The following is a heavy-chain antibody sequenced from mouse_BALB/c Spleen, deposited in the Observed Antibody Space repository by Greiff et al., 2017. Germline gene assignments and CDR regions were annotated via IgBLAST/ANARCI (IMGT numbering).Heavy chain of an antibody. Sequence: EVHLVESGPGLVKPSQSLSLTCSVTGYSITSGYYWNWIRQFPGNKLEWMGYISYDGSNNYNPSLKNRISITRDTSKTQFFLKLNSGTTEDTATYYCATYGSSWYFDVWGAGTTVTVSS. CDR3: ATYGSSWYFDV. V-gene: IGHV3-6*02. D-gene: IGHD1-1*01. CDR1: GYSITSGYY. J-gene: IGHJ1*01. CDR2: ISYDGSN.